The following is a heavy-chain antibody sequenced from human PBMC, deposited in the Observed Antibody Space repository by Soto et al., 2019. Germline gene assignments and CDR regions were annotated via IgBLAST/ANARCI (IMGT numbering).Heavy chain of an antibody. J-gene: IGHJ4*02. D-gene: IGHD7-27*01. CDR1: GGPISSYY. CDR2: IYYSGST. CDR3: ARVSLGIDFDY. Sequence: PSETLSLTCTVSGGPISSYYWSWIRQPPGKGLEWIGYIYYSGSTNYNPYLKSRVTISVDTSKNQFSLKLSSVTAADTAVYYCARVSLGIDFDYWGQGTLVTVSS. V-gene: IGHV4-59*01.